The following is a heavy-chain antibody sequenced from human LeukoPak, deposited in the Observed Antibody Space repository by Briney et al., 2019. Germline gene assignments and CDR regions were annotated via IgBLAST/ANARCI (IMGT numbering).Heavy chain of an antibody. CDR2: LTGTGGST. Sequence: GGSLRLSCAASGFTFSSYAMTWVRQAPGKGLEWVSALTGTGGSTFYADSVKGRFTISRDSSKNTLYLQMNSLRAEDTAVYYCAKDAGPRGAFSGLFDFWGQGTLVTVSS. CDR1: GFTFSSYA. CDR3: AKDAGPRGAFSGLFDF. V-gene: IGHV3-23*01. D-gene: IGHD1-26*01. J-gene: IGHJ4*02.